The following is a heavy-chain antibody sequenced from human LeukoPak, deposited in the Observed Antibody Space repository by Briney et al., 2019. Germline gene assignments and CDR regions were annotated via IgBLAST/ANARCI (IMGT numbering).Heavy chain of an antibody. V-gene: IGHV3-7*01. CDR3: ARDRIRDEQTYGMDV. D-gene: IGHD3-10*01. CDR2: IKQDGSEK. J-gene: IGHJ6*02. CDR1: GFTFRNYL. Sequence: GGSLRLSCAASGFTFRNYLMNWVRQAPGRGLEWVATIKQDGSEKYYVESVRGRFTISRDNAEHSVYLQMNSLRAEDTAVYYCARDRIRDEQTYGMDVWGQGTTVTVSS.